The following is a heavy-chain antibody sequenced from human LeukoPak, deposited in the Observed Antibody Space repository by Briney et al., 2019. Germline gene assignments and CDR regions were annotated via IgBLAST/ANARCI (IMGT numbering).Heavy chain of an antibody. V-gene: IGHV4-31*03. CDR3: ARAERDTAMDSPDAFDI. Sequence: SETLSLTCTVSGGSISSGGYYWSWIRQHPGKGLEWIGYIYYSGSTYYNPSLKSRVTISVDTSKNQFSLKLSSVTAADTAVYYCARAERDTAMDSPDAFDIWGQGTMVTVSS. D-gene: IGHD5-18*01. CDR1: GGSISSGGYY. CDR2: IYYSGST. J-gene: IGHJ3*02.